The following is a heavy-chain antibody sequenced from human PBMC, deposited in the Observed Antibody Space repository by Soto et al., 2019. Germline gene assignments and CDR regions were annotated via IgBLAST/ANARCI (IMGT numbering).Heavy chain of an antibody. J-gene: IGHJ4*02. CDR1: GFTFSSYA. V-gene: IGHV3-23*01. CDR3: AKVEVGYFDY. Sequence: PGGSLRLSCAASGFTFSSYAMSWVRQAPGKGLEWVSAISGSGGSTYYADSVKGRFTISRDNSKNTLYLQMSSLRAEGTAVYYCAKVEVGYFDYWGQGTLVTVSS. D-gene: IGHD2-15*01. CDR2: ISGSGGST.